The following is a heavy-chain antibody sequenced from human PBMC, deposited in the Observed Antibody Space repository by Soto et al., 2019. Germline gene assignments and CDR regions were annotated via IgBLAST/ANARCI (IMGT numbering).Heavy chain of an antibody. CDR3: ARLSLGRAYYYYAMDV. CDR2: IDYSGST. Sequence: SETLSLTYPVSGGSLGGSVYCWGCIRQPPGKGLEWIGSIDYSGSTYYNPFLKSRVTISADTSKNQFSLKLNSVTAADTAMYHCARLSLGRAYYYYAMDVWGQGTTVTVSS. CDR1: GGSLGGSVYC. V-gene: IGHV4-39*01. J-gene: IGHJ6*02.